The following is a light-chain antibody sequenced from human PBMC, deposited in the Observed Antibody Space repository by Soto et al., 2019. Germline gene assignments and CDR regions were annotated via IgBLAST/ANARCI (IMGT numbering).Light chain of an antibody. Sequence: DIPMTPSPSTLSGYVGDRVTITCRASQTISSWLAWYQQKPGKAPKLLIYQASTLKSGVPSRFSGSGSGTEFTLTISSLQPDDFATYYCQHYNSYSEAFGQGTKVDIK. CDR1: QTISSW. CDR3: QHYNSYSEA. J-gene: IGKJ1*01. CDR2: QAS. V-gene: IGKV1-5*03.